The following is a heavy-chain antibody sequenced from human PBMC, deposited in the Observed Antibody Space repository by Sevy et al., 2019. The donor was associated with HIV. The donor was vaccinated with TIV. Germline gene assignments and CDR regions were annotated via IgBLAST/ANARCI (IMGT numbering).Heavy chain of an antibody. CDR3: ARPRFLEWLSSAAFDI. V-gene: IGHV3-30*04. CDR2: IAYDGSNK. J-gene: IGHJ3*02. CDR1: GFVFSSYA. Sequence: GGSLRLSCTASGFVFSSYAMHWVRQAPGKGLEWVAFIAYDGSNKNYADSVKDRFTLSRDNSKNTLYLQMNSPGAEDTAVYYCARPRFLEWLSSAAFDIWGQGTMVTVSS. D-gene: IGHD3-3*01.